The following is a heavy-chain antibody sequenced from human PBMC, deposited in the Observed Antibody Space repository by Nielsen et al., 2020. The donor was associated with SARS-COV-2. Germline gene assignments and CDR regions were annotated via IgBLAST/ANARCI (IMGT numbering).Heavy chain of an antibody. CDR1: GFTFSYYY. J-gene: IGHJ6*02. D-gene: IGHD6-19*01. Sequence: GGSLRLSCATSGFTFSYYYMSGVRQAPGKGLEWVAVISYDGSNKYYADSVKGRFTISRDNSKNTLYLQMNSLRAEDTAVYYCAKDSSGWYPDYYYGMDVWGQGTTVTVSS. CDR3: AKDSSGWYPDYYYGMDV. V-gene: IGHV3-30*18. CDR2: ISYDGSNK.